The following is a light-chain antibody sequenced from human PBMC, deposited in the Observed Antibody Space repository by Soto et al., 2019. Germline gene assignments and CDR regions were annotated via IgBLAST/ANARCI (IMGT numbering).Light chain of an antibody. CDR2: WAS. Sequence: DIVMTQSPDSLAVSLGERATINCKSSQSVFYSSNNKNYLAWYQQRPGQPPKLLIYWASTRESGVPDRFSGSGSGTDFTLTITSLQAEDVAVYYCQQYDSTPPTFGQGTKLEI. CDR1: QSVFYSSNNKNY. J-gene: IGKJ2*01. CDR3: QQYDSTPPT. V-gene: IGKV4-1*01.